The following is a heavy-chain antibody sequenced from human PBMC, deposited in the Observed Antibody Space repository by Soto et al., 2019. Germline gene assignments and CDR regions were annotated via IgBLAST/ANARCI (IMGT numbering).Heavy chain of an antibody. Sequence: QVQLVQSGAEVKKPGASVKVSCKASGYTFTSYGISWVRQAPGQGLEWMGWISAYNGNTNYAQKLQGRVTMTTDTATSTAYMELRSLRSDDTAVDYCARHKPHIAVAGPYYGMDVWGQGTTVTVSS. V-gene: IGHV1-18*01. J-gene: IGHJ6*02. D-gene: IGHD6-19*01. CDR2: ISAYNGNT. CDR3: ARHKPHIAVAGPYYGMDV. CDR1: GYTFTSYG.